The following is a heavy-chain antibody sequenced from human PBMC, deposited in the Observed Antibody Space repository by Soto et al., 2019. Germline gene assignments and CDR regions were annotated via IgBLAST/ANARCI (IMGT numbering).Heavy chain of an antibody. J-gene: IGHJ6*02. CDR3: ASAEYRSSPGDYYYYYGMDV. V-gene: IGHV5-51*01. Sequence: GESLKISCKGSGYSFTSYWIGWVRQMPGKGLEWMGIIYPGDSDTRYSPSFQGQVTISADKSISTAYLQWSSLKAPDTAMYYCASAEYRSSPGDYYYYYGMDVWGQGTTVTVSS. CDR2: IYPGDSDT. CDR1: GYSFTSYW. D-gene: IGHD6-6*01.